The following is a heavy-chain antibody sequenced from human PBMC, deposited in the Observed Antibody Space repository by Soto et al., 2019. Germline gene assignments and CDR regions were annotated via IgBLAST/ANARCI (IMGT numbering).Heavy chain of an antibody. J-gene: IGHJ4*02. CDR2: IFWDVDK. Sequence: QITLMESGPTLVKPTQTLKLTCTFSGFSLNTGGVGVGWIRQPPGKDLEWLAVIFWDVDKRYSPSLKSRLTIFKDTCKNQVVLLLTSMDPMDTATYCCAHRMVKYNFWNGCYFDFWGQGTLVTVSS. D-gene: IGHD3-3*01. CDR1: GFSLNTGGVG. V-gene: IGHV2-5*02. CDR3: AHRMVKYNFWNGCYFDF.